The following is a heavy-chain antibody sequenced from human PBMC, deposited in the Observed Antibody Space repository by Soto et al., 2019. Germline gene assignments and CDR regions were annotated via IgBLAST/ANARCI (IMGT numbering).Heavy chain of an antibody. CDR1: GFTFSNAW. D-gene: IGHD6-13*01. CDR2: IKSKTDGGTT. J-gene: IGHJ5*02. CDR3: TTEAAAPYNWFDP. V-gene: IGHV3-15*01. Sequence: LRLSCAASGFTFSNAWMSWVRQAPGKGLEWVGRIKSKTDGGTTDYAAPVKGRFTISRDDSKNTLYLQMNSLKTEDTAVYYCTTEAAAPYNWFDPWGQGTLVTVAS.